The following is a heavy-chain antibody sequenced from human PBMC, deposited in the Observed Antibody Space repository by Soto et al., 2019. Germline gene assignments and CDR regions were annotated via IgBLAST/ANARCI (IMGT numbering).Heavy chain of an antibody. Sequence: EVLLAESGGGLVQPGRSLRLSCVTSGFIFDEYAIHWVRQSPGRGLEWVSGINWTGDVMGYAESVKGRFTISRDNAETSLYLQMDSLRPEDTALYFCAAVMGSDYDYVWGSLTFDDWGQGTLVTVSS. J-gene: IGHJ4*02. V-gene: IGHV3-9*01. CDR3: AAVMGSDYDYVWGSLTFDD. CDR1: GFIFDEYA. D-gene: IGHD3-16*01. CDR2: INWTGDVM.